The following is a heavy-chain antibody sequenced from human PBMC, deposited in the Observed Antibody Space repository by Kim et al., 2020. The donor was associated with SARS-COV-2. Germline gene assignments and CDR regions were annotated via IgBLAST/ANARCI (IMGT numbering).Heavy chain of an antibody. D-gene: IGHD3-22*01. CDR2: FDPEDGET. J-gene: IGHJ5*02. V-gene: IGHV1-24*01. Sequence: ASVKVSCKVSGYTLTELSMHWVRQAPGKGLEWMGGFDPEDGETIYAQKFQGRVTMTEDTSTDTAYMELSSLRSEDTAVYYCATAPPYYDSSGYYLDWFDPWGQGTLLTVSS. CDR3: ATAPPYYDSSGYYLDWFDP. CDR1: GYTLTELS.